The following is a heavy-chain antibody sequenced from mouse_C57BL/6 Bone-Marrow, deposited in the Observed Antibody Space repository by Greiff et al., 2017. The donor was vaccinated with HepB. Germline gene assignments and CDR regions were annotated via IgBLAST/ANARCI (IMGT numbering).Heavy chain of an antibody. V-gene: IGHV5-4*01. D-gene: IGHD2-5*01. J-gene: IGHJ4*01. CDR3: ARDNYSNLYAMDY. Sequence: EVQVVESGGGLVKPGGSLKLSCAASGFTFSSYAMSWVRQTPEKRLEWVATISDGGSYTYYPDNVKGRFTISRDNAKNNLYLQMSHLKSEDTAMYYCARDNYSNLYAMDYWGQGTSVTVSS. CDR2: ISDGGSYT. CDR1: GFTFSSYA.